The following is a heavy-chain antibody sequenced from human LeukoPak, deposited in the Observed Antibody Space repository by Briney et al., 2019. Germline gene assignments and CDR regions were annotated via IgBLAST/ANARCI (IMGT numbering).Heavy chain of an antibody. V-gene: IGHV5-51*01. Sequence: GESLRISCKGSGYSFTSYWIGWVRQMPGKGLEWMGIIYPGDSDTKYSPSFQGQVTISADKSVSTASLQWSSLKASDTAMYYCARRSSSSGYFDYWGQGTLVTVSS. CDR3: ARRSSSSGYFDY. CDR2: IYPGDSDT. J-gene: IGHJ4*02. CDR1: GYSFTSYW. D-gene: IGHD6-6*01.